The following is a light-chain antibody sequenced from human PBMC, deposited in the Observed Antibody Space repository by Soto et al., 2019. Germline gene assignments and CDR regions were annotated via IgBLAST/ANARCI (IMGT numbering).Light chain of an antibody. CDR2: AAS. Sequence: IQMTQSPSPLSASVGHRVIITCRARQGISTYLAWYQQKPGKGPNLLIYAASTLQSGVTSRFSGSGSGTDFTLTISSMQPEDFATYYCQQYKSAPFTFGPGTKVDIK. V-gene: IGKV1-27*01. CDR3: QQYKSAPFT. CDR1: QGISTY. J-gene: IGKJ3*01.